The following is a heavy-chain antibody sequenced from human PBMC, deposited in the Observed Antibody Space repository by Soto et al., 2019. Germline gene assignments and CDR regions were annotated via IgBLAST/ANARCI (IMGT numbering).Heavy chain of an antibody. Sequence: ASETLSLTCTVSGGSISSYYWSWIRQPPGKGLEWIGYIYYSGSTNYNPSLKSRVTISVDTSKNQFSLKLSSVTAADTAVYYCARDGLTYYDFWSGYYSPRNYYMDVWGKGTTVTVSS. CDR1: GGSISSYY. D-gene: IGHD3-3*01. V-gene: IGHV4-59*01. CDR3: ARDGLTYYDFWSGYYSPRNYYMDV. CDR2: IYYSGST. J-gene: IGHJ6*03.